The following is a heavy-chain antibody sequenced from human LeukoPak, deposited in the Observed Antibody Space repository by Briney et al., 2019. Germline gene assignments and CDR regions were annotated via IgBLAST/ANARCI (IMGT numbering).Heavy chain of an antibody. D-gene: IGHD3-22*01. CDR3: AKLKSALIVVGA. J-gene: IGHJ5*02. CDR1: GFTFSRSS. V-gene: IGHV3-23*01. Sequence: PGGSLRLSCAASGFTFSRSSLSWVRQAPGQGLEWVSSMSGAGDIAHYAESVRGRFTISRDNSRNTLYLQMNSLRAGDTAVYYCAKLKSALIVVGAWGQGIRVAVSS. CDR2: MSGAGDIA.